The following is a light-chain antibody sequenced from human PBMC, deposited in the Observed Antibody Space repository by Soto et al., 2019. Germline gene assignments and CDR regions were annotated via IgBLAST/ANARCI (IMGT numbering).Light chain of an antibody. V-gene: IGLV1-40*01. CDR3: QSYDNSLNNYV. J-gene: IGLJ1*01. Sequence: QSVLTQPPSVSGAPGQMVTISCTGSSSNIGAGYDVHWYHQLPGTAPRLLIYDNSFRPSGVPDRFSGSKSGTSASLAIAGLQADDEADYYCQSYDNSLNNYVFGTGTKVTVL. CDR1: SSNIGAGYD. CDR2: DNS.